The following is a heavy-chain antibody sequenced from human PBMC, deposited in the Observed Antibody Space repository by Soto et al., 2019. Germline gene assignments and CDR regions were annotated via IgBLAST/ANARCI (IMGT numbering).Heavy chain of an antibody. D-gene: IGHD3-22*01. J-gene: IGHJ4*02. CDR3: AKEMYYYDSSGYYPFDF. V-gene: IGHV3-30*18. CDR1: GFTFRSHG. CDR2: ISYDGSNK. Sequence: PGGSLRLSCAASGFTFRSHGMHWVRQAPGKGLEWVAVISYDGSNKYYADSVKGRFTISRDNSNNTLYLQMNSLRAEDTAVYYCAKEMYYYDSSGYYPFDFWGQGTLVTVSS.